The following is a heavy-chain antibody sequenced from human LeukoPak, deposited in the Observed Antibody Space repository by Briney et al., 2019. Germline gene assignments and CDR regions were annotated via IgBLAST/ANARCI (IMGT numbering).Heavy chain of an antibody. V-gene: IGHV1-2*02. J-gene: IGHJ6*02. CDR3: ARDHNVLRFLEWLPARGIDV. CDR2: INPNSGGT. D-gene: IGHD3-3*01. Sequence: VSVKVSCKASGYTFTGYYMHWVRQAPGQGLEWMGWINPNSGGTNYAQKFQGRVTMTRDTSISTAYMELSRLRSDDTAVYYCARDHNVLRFLEWLPARGIDVWGQGTTVTVSS. CDR1: GYTFTGYY.